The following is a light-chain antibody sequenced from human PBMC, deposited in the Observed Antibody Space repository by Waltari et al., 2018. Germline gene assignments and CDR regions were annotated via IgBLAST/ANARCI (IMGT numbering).Light chain of an antibody. CDR2: ERS. CDR3: CSDAVSSTFDVV. J-gene: IGLJ2*01. V-gene: IGLV2-23*03. Sequence: QSALTPPLSVSGSAGHSIHIFCTETSSDVGRYKLVSWYQQHPGQAPKLMIYERSKRPSGVSNRFSGSKSGTTASLTISGLQAEDEADYYCCSDAVSSTFDVVFGGGTKLIVL. CDR1: SSDVGRYKL.